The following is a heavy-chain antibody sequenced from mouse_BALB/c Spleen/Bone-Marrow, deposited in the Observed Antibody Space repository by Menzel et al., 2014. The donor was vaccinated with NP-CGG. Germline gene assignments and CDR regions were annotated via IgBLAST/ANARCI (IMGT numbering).Heavy chain of an antibody. CDR1: GFTFTDHY. D-gene: IGHD2-1*01. Sequence: EVQLQESGGGLVQPGGFLRLSCATSGFTFTDHYMSWVRPPPGKALEWLGFIRNKANGYTTEYSASVKGRFTISRDNSQSIVYLQMNTLRAEDSATYYCARDYLYYFDYWGQGTTLTVSS. CDR3: ARDYLYYFDY. CDR2: IRNKANGYTT. J-gene: IGHJ2*01. V-gene: IGHV7-3*02.